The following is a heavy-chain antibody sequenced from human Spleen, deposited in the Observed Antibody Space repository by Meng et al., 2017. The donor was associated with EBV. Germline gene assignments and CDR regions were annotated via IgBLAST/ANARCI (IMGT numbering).Heavy chain of an antibody. CDR2: IYYSGDT. J-gene: IGHJ5*02. V-gene: IGHV4-30-4*01. CDR1: GGSISTGGYF. Sequence: QGQLQESGPRLGRPSQTLSLTCAVSGGSISTGGYFWSWIRQPPGKGLEWIGYIYYSGDTYYSPSLKSRLTVSVDRSKNQFSLKLTSVTAADTAVYYCVRGSWGGYFNYFDPWGQGTLVTVSS. D-gene: IGHD3-3*01. CDR3: VRGSWGGYFNYFDP.